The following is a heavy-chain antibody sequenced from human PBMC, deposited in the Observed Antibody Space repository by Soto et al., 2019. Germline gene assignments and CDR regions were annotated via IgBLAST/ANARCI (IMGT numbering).Heavy chain of an antibody. J-gene: IGHJ4*02. CDR3: ARQWGKDSSGYYYYFDY. CDR2: IDPSDSYT. Sequence: GESLKISCKGSGYSFTSYWISWVRQMPGKGLEWMGRIDPSDSYTNYSPSLQGHVTISADKSISTAYLQWSSLKASDTAMYYCARQWGKDSSGYYYYFDYWGQGTLATVSS. CDR1: GYSFTSYW. V-gene: IGHV5-10-1*01. D-gene: IGHD3-22*01.